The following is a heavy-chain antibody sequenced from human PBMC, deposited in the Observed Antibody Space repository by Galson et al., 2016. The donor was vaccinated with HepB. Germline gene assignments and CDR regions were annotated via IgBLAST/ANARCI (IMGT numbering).Heavy chain of an antibody. Sequence: SVKVSCKASGYTFITYAMHWVRQAPGQRLEWMGWINAGNGNTKYSQKFQGRVTFTRDTSARTVYMELSSLRSEDTAVYYCARDGVVVTATWSFDLWGRGTQVTVSS. D-gene: IGHD2-21*02. J-gene: IGHJ2*01. V-gene: IGHV1-3*01. CDR3: ARDGVVVTATWSFDL. CDR2: INAGNGNT. CDR1: GYTFITYA.